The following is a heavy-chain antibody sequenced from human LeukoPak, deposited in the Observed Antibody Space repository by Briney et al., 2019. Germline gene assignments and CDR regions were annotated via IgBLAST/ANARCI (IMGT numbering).Heavy chain of an antibody. CDR3: ARDMTTETTCCLQH. CDR1: GFTFSTYD. Sequence: GGYVRLSCAASGFTFSTYDMNWLRHAQGKGLEGVSSLRSNHIYYADKVQGRFSISRDDASNSLFLHMNGLRDDDTAVYYCARDMTTETTCCLQHWGQGTLVTVSS. CDR2: LRSNHI. V-gene: IGHV3-21*01. D-gene: IGHD4-17*01. J-gene: IGHJ1*01.